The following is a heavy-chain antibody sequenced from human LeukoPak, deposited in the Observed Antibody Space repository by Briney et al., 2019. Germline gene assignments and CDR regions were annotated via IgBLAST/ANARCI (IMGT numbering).Heavy chain of an antibody. D-gene: IGHD6-13*01. Sequence: ASVKVSCKASGGTLSSYAISWVRQAPGQGLEWMGIINPSGGSTSYAQKFQGRVTMTRDKSTSTVYMELSSLRSEDTAVYYCARGGYSNRNWFDPWGQGTLVTVSS. J-gene: IGHJ5*02. CDR1: GGTLSSYA. CDR3: ARGGYSNRNWFDP. V-gene: IGHV1-46*01. CDR2: INPSGGST.